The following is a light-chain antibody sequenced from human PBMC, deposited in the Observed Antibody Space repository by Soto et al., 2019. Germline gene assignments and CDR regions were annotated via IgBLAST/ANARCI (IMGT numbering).Light chain of an antibody. CDR3: QQRHMWPIT. J-gene: IGKJ5*01. V-gene: IGKV3-11*01. CDR1: QSFRGL. CDR2: DAY. Sequence: EVVLTPSPVTLSLSPGERATLSSRASQSFRGLLAWYQQKPGQAPRLLIYDAYNRATGIPPRFSVSGSGTDGTLTISSLETEDAAVYYCQQRHMWPITFGQGTRLEIK.